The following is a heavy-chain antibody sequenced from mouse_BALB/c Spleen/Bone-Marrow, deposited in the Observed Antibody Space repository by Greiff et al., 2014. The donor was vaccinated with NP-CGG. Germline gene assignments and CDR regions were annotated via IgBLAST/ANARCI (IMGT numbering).Heavy chain of an antibody. Sequence: VQLKESGAELVRPGALVKLSCKASGFNIKDYYMHWVKQRPEQGLEWIGWIDPENGNTIYDPKLQGKASITADTSSNTAYLQLSSLTSEDTAVYYCTRTYSFDYWGQGTTLTVSS. J-gene: IGHJ2*01. CDR3: TRTYSFDY. CDR2: IDPENGNT. V-gene: IGHV14-1*02. CDR1: GFNIKDYY.